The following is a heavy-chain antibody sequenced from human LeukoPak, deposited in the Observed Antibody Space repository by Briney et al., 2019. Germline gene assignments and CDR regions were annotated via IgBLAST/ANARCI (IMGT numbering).Heavy chain of an antibody. CDR1: GYTFTGYY. Sequence: RASVKVSCKASGYTFTGYYIHWVRQAPGQGLEWMGGIIPIFGTANYAQKFQGRVTITADKSTSTAYMELSSLRSEDTAVYYCARVRGGQFPSIVRGAFDIWGQGTMVTVSS. CDR3: ARVRGGQFPSIVRGAFDI. J-gene: IGHJ3*02. CDR2: IIPIFGTA. D-gene: IGHD1-26*01. V-gene: IGHV1-69*06.